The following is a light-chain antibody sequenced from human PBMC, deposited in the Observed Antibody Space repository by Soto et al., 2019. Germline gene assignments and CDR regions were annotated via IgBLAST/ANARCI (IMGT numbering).Light chain of an antibody. CDR1: SSDVGGYNY. CDR3: SSYAGSTHVV. CDR2: EVS. V-gene: IGLV2-8*01. J-gene: IGLJ2*01. Sequence: QSALTQPPSASXXPGQSVTISCTGTSSDVGGYNYVSWYQQHPGKAPKLMIYEVSKRPSGVPDRFSGSKSGNTASLTVSGLQAEDEADYYCSSYAGSTHVVFGGGTKVTVL.